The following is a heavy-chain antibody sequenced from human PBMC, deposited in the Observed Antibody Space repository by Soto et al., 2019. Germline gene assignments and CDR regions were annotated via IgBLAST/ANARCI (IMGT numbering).Heavy chain of an antibody. CDR2: IFSNDEK. V-gene: IGHV2-26*01. CDR1: GFSLSNARMG. D-gene: IGHD5-18*01. Sequence: SGPTLVNPTETLTLTCTVSGFSLSNARMGVSWIRQPPGKALEWLAHIFSNDEKSYSTSLKSRLTISKDTSKSQVVLTMTNMDPVGTATYYCARISGYSYGSGPDYWGQGTLVTVSS. CDR3: ARISGYSYGSGPDY. J-gene: IGHJ4*02.